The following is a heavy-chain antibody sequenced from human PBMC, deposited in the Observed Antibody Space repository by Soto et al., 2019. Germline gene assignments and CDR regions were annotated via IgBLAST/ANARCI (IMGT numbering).Heavy chain of an antibody. V-gene: IGHV1-69*01. CDR1: GGTFSSYA. CDR3: ARGSYYYDSSGYHWFDP. Sequence: QVQLVQSGAEVKKPGSSVKVSCKASGGTFSSYAISWVRQVPGQGLEWMGGIIPIFGTANYAQKFQGRVTITADESTSTAYMELSSLRSEDTAVYYCARGSYYYDSSGYHWFDPWGQGTLVTVSS. CDR2: IIPIFGTA. J-gene: IGHJ5*02. D-gene: IGHD3-22*01.